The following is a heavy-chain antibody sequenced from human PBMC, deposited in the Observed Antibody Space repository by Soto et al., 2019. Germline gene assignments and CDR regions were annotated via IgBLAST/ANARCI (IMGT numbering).Heavy chain of an antibody. CDR1: GFTFSSYA. D-gene: IGHD3-10*01. CDR2: IRSSGGNT. J-gene: IGHJ4*02. Sequence: GSLRLSCAASGFTFSSYAMSWVRQAPGKGLEWVSGIRSSGGNTYYVDSVKGRFTISRDNSKNTLYLQMNSLTAEDTAVYYCAKVGGSGGVNLDYWGQGTLVTVSS. CDR3: AKVGGSGGVNLDY. V-gene: IGHV3-23*01.